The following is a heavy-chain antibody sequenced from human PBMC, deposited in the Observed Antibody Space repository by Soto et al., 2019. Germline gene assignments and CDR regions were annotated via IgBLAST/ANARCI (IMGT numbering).Heavy chain of an antibody. Sequence: GSSVKVSCKASGYTFTSYAMHWVRQAPGQRLEWMGWINAEDGKTNYSQKFQGRVTMTEDTSTDTAYMELSSLRSEDTAVYYCATASFAVAATTYSFDYWGQGTLVNVSS. J-gene: IGHJ4*02. CDR2: INAEDGKT. V-gene: IGHV1-3*01. CDR3: ATASFAVAATTYSFDY. CDR1: GYTFTSYA. D-gene: IGHD6-19*01.